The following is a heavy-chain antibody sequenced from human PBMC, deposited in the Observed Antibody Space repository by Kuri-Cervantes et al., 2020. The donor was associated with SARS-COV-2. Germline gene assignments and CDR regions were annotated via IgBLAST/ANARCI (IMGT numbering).Heavy chain of an antibody. V-gene: IGHV4-38-2*01. D-gene: IGHD2-2*01. CDR3: ARLRYCSSTSCWHFDY. CDR2: IYHSGST. CDR1: GYSISSGYY. Sequence: SQTLSLTCAVSGYSISSGYYWGWIRQPPGKGLEWIGSIYHSGSTYYNPSLKSRVTISVGTSKNQFSLKLSSVTAADTAVYYCARLRYCSSTSCWHFDYWGQGTLVTVSS. J-gene: IGHJ4*02.